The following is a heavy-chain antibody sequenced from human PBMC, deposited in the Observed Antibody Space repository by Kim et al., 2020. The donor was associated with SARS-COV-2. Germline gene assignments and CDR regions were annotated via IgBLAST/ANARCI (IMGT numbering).Heavy chain of an antibody. Sequence: NYAQKFQGRVTMTRDTSISTAYMELSRLRSDDTVVYYCARDPEPFAFDIWGQGTMVTVSS. CDR3: ARDPEPFAFDI. J-gene: IGHJ3*02. V-gene: IGHV1-2*05.